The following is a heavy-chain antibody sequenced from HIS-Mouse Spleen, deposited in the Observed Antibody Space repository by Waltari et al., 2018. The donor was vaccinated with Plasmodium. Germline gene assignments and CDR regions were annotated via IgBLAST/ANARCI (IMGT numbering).Heavy chain of an antibody. CDR3: ASSWYWYFDL. V-gene: IGHV3-7*01. CDR2: IKQDGSEK. J-gene: IGHJ2*01. Sequence: EVQLVESGGGWVQPGGSLRLSCAASGFTFSSYWMSWGRQARGKGLEGVDNIKQDGSEKYYVDSVKGRFTISRDNAKNSLYLQMNSLRAEDTAVYYCASSWYWYFDLWGRGTLVTVSS. D-gene: IGHD6-13*01. CDR1: GFTFSSYW.